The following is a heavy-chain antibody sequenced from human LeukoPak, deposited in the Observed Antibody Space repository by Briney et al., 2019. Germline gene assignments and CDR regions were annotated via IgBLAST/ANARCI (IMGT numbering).Heavy chain of an antibody. Sequence: ASVKVSCKVSGYTLTELSMHWVRQAPGQRLEWMGWINAGNGNTKYSQKFQGRVTITRDTSASTAYMELSSLRSEDTAVYYCARSIAAAPNDYWGQGTLVTVSS. CDR2: INAGNGNT. V-gene: IGHV1-3*01. CDR1: GYTLTELS. J-gene: IGHJ4*02. D-gene: IGHD6-13*01. CDR3: ARSIAAAPNDY.